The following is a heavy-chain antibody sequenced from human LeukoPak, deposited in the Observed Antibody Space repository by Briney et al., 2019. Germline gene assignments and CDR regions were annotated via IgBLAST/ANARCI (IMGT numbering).Heavy chain of an antibody. Sequence: ASVTVSCKASGYNFKGHYMHWVRQAPGQGLEWLGWINPNSGGTNYAQKFQDRVTMTRDASVRTAYMELTSLTSDDTAVYYCAREIDTYSGSYFNYWGQGTLVTVSS. J-gene: IGHJ4*02. D-gene: IGHD1-26*01. V-gene: IGHV1-2*02. CDR1: GYNFKGHY. CDR3: AREIDTYSGSYFNY. CDR2: INPNSGGT.